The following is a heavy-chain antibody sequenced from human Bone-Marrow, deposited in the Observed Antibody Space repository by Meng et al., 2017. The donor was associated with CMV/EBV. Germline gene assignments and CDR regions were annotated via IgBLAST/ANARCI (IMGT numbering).Heavy chain of an antibody. CDR2: ISSSGSTI. J-gene: IGHJ3*02. Sequence: GGSLRLSCAASGFTFSSYEMNWVRQAPGKGLEWVSYISSSGSTIYYADSVKGRFTISRDNAKNSLYLQMNSLRAEDTAVYYCARDCSSTSCGIWGQGTMVTVSS. V-gene: IGHV3-48*03. CDR1: GFTFSSYE. CDR3: ARDCSSTSCGI. D-gene: IGHD2-2*01.